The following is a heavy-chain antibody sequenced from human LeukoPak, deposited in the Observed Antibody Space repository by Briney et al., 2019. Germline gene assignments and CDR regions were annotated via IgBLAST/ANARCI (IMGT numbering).Heavy chain of an antibody. D-gene: IGHD2-2*01. CDR2: INPSGGST. J-gene: IGHJ4*02. CDR3: ARDLGYCSSTSCHHGDY. CDR1: GYTLTSYY. Sequence: GASVKVSCKASGYTLTSYYMHWVRQAPGQGLEWMGIINPSGGSTSYAQKFQGRVTMTRDTSTSTVYMELSSLRSEDTAVYYCARDLGYCSSTSCHHGDYWGQGTLVTVSS. V-gene: IGHV1-46*01.